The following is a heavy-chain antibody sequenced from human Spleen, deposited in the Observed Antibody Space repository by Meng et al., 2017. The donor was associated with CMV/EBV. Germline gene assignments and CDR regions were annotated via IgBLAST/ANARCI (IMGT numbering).Heavy chain of an antibody. CDR3: ARTSITIFGVVYRGFDY. CDR1: SIDSGASY. V-gene: IGHV4-31*02. Sequence: SIDSGASYWTWIRQHPGKGLEWIGYIYYSGTTYYNPSLKSRVTMSVDTSKNQFSLKVNSVTAADTAVYYCARTSITIFGVVYRGFDYWGHGTLVTVSS. CDR2: IYYSGTT. J-gene: IGHJ4*01. D-gene: IGHD3-3*01.